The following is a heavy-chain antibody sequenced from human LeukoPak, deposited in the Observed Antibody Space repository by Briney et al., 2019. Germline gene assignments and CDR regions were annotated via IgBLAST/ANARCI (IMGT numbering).Heavy chain of an antibody. D-gene: IGHD3-22*01. CDR1: GFTFSSYA. Sequence: GGSLRLSCAASGFTFSSYAISWVRQAPGKGLEWVANIKQDGSEKYYVDSVKGRFTISRDNAKNSLYLQMNSLRAEDTAVYYCATNGGDSSGYFDWGQGTLVTVSS. CDR3: ATNGGDSSGYFD. V-gene: IGHV3-7*01. J-gene: IGHJ4*02. CDR2: IKQDGSEK.